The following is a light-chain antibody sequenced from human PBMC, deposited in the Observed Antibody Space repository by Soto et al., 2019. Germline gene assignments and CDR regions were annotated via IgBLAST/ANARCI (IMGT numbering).Light chain of an antibody. CDR2: KAS. CDR1: QSISSW. V-gene: IGKV1-5*03. Sequence: DIQMTQSPSTLSASVGDRVTITCRASQSISSWLAWYQQKPGKAPKLLIYKASTLESGVPSRFNGSGSGTEFTLTSSSLQPDDFATYYCQQYNSYGTFGQGTKVEIK. J-gene: IGKJ1*01. CDR3: QQYNSYGT.